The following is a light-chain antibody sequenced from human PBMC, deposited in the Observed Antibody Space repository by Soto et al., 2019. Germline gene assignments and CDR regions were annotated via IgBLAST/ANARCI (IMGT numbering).Light chain of an antibody. J-gene: IGKJ1*01. CDR1: QSVSSSY. CDR2: GAA. V-gene: IGKV3-20*01. CDR3: HLXGSSPPWT. Sequence: EIVLTQSPGTLSLSPGERATLSCRASQSVSSSYLAWYQQKPGQAPRLLIYGAASRATGIPDRFSGSGSGTDFTLTISRLEPEDFAXYXXHLXGSSPPWTFGQGTKVEIK.